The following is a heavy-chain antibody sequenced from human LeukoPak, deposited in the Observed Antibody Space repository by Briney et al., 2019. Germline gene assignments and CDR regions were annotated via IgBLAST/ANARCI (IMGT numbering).Heavy chain of an antibody. CDR2: IYTSGST. D-gene: IGHD3-10*01. CDR1: GGSISSGSYY. V-gene: IGHV4-61*02. Sequence: SETLSLTCTVSGGSISSGSYYWSWIRQPAGKGLEWIGRIYTSGSTNYNPSLKSRVTISEDTSKNQFSLKLSSVTAADTAVYYCARVKPYGSGYYFDYWGQGTLVTVSS. J-gene: IGHJ4*02. CDR3: ARVKPYGSGYYFDY.